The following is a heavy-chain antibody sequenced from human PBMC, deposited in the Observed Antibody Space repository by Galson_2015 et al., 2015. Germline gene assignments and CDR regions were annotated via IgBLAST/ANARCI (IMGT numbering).Heavy chain of an antibody. Sequence: SLRLSCAASGFTFSSYAMSWVRQAPGKGLEWVSAISGSGGSTYYADSVKGRFTISRDNSKNTLYLQMNSLRAEDTAVYYCAKNAQNNWNSYYYGIDVWGQGTTVTVSS. CDR1: GFTFSSYA. J-gene: IGHJ6*02. V-gene: IGHV3-23*01. D-gene: IGHD1-20*01. CDR2: ISGSGGST. CDR3: AKNAQNNWNSYYYGIDV.